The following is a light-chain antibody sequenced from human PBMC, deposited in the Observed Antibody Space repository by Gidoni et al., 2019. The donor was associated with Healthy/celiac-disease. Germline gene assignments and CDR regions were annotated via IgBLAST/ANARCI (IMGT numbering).Light chain of an antibody. J-gene: IGLJ3*02. CDR3: SSYTSSSTLV. CDR1: SSDVGGYNY. V-gene: IGLV2-14*01. Sequence: QSALTQPAPVSGAPGQSITISCTGTSSDVGGYNYVSWYQQHPGKAPKLMIYEVSNRPSGVSNRFSGSKSGNPASLTISGLQAEHEADYSCSSYTSSSTLVFGGGTKLTVL. CDR2: EVS.